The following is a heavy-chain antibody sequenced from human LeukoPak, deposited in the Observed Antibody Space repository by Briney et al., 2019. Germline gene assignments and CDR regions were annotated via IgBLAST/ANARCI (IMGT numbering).Heavy chain of an antibody. CDR2: IYYSGST. J-gene: IGHJ4*02. V-gene: IGHV4-59*08. Sequence: PSETLSLTCTVSGGSISSYYWSWIRQPPGKGLEYIGYIYYSGSTNYNPSLKSRVTISVDTSKNQFSLKLSSVTAADTAVYYCARQRAAASPVQDGYWGQGTLVTVSS. CDR1: GGSISSYY. D-gene: IGHD6-13*01. CDR3: ARQRAAASPVQDGY.